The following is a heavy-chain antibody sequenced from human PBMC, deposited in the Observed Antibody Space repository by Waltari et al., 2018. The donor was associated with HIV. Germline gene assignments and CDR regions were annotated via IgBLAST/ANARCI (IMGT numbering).Heavy chain of an antibody. D-gene: IGHD5-18*01. J-gene: IGHJ5*02. CDR3: ARVVDTAMGSCWFDP. CDR1: GYTFTGYY. CDR2: INPNSGGT. Sequence: QVQLVQSGAEVKKPGASVKVSCKASGYTFTGYYMHWVRQAPGQGLEWMGWINPNSGGTNYAQKFQGRVTMTRDTSISTAYMELSRLRSDDTAVYYCARVVDTAMGSCWFDPWGQGTLVTVSS. V-gene: IGHV1-2*02.